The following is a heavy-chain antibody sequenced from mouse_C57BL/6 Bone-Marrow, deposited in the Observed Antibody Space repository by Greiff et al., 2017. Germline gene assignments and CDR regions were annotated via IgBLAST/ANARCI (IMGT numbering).Heavy chain of an antibody. CDR2: IDPENGDT. CDR1: GFNIKDDY. CDR3: TTLIFFDV. D-gene: IGHD1-1*01. V-gene: IGHV14-4*01. Sequence: VQLQQSGAELVRPGASVKLSCTASGFNIKDDYMHWVQQRPEQGLEWIGWIDPENGDTDYASKFQGKATITADTASNTAYLQLSRLTSEDTAVYYCTTLIFFDVWGTGTTVTVSA. J-gene: IGHJ1*03.